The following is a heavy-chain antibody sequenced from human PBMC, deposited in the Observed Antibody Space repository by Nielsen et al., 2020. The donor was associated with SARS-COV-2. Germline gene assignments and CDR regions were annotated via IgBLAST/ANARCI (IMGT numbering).Heavy chain of an antibody. V-gene: IGHV3-9*01. CDR1: GFTFDDYA. D-gene: IGHD6-13*01. Sequence: SLKISCAASGFTFDDYAMHWVRQAPGKGLEWVSGISWNSGSIGYADSVKGRFTISRDNAKNSLYLQMNSLRAEDTALYYCAKLPSSSWSQNNFDYWGQGTLVTVSS. J-gene: IGHJ4*02. CDR2: ISWNSGSI. CDR3: AKLPSSSWSQNNFDY.